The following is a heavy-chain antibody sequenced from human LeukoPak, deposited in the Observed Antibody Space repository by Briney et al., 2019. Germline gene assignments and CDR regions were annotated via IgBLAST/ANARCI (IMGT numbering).Heavy chain of an antibody. CDR2: ICPDGTVT. CDR3: AKGYCTNGVCPGNY. CDR1: GFTFSNYC. Sequence: GGSLRLSCAASGFTFSNYCMHWVRQIPGKGLVWVSRICPDGTVTNYADSVKGRFTISRDNAKNSLYLQMNSLRAEDTALYYCAKGYCTNGVCPGNYWGQGTLVTVSS. V-gene: IGHV3-74*01. J-gene: IGHJ4*02. D-gene: IGHD2-8*01.